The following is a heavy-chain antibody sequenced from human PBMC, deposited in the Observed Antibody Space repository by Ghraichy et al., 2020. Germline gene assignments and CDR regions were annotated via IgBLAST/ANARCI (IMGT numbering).Heavy chain of an antibody. Sequence: ASVKVSCKASGYTFTSYDINWVRQATGQGLEWMGWMNPNSGNTGYAQKFQGRVTMTRNTSISTAYMELSSLRSEDTAVYYCARRDGYLKRFDYWGQGTLVTVSS. V-gene: IGHV1-8*01. CDR3: ARRDGYLKRFDY. CDR1: GYTFTSYD. J-gene: IGHJ4*02. D-gene: IGHD5-24*01. CDR2: MNPNSGNT.